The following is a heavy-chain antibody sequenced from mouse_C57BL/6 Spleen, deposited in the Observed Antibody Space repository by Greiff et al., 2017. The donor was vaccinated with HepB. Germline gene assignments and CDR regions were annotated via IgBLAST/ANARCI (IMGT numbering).Heavy chain of an antibody. CDR1: GYTFTDYY. CDR2: INPNNGGT. Sequence: VHVKQSGPELVKPGASVKISCKASGYTFTDYYMNWVKQSHGKSLEWIGDINPNNGGTSYNQKFKGKATLTVDKSSSTAYMELRSLTSEDSAVYYCARSGSPGSSYFYWYFDVWGTGTTVTVSS. V-gene: IGHV1-26*01. J-gene: IGHJ1*03. D-gene: IGHD1-1*01. CDR3: ARSGSPGSSYFYWYFDV.